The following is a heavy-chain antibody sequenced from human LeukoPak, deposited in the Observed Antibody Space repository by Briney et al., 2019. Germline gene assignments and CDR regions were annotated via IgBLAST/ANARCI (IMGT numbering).Heavy chain of an antibody. CDR2: IKQDGSEK. CDR1: GFSFSIYW. D-gene: IGHD6-19*01. V-gene: IGHV3-7*04. Sequence: GGSLRLSCAASGFSFSIYWMSWVRQAPGKGREWAASIKQDGSEKYNVDSVKGRFTISRDNAKNTLYLQMNSLRAEDTAVYYCARGLIAVAFNFDYWGQGALVTVSS. J-gene: IGHJ4*02. CDR3: ARGLIAVAFNFDY.